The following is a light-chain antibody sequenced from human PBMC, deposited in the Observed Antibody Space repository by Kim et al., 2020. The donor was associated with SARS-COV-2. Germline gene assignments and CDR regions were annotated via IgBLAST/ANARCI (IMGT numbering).Light chain of an antibody. CDR1: SSDVGRYSL. V-gene: IGLV2-23*02. J-gene: IGLJ3*02. Sequence: QSALTQPASVSGSPGQSITISCTGSSSDVGRYSLVSWYQQLPGKAPQVMIYEVTKRPSGVSNRFSGSKSGNTASLTISGLQAEDEADYYCCSYVGSNVWVFGGGTK. CDR3: CSYVGSNVWV. CDR2: EVT.